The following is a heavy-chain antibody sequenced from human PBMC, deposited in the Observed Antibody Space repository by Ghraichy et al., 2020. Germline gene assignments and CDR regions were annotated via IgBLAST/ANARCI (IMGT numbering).Heavy chain of an antibody. CDR3: ARGSKVVRFYYYDGMDV. D-gene: IGHD4-23*01. CDR1: EFTFSGYS. V-gene: IGHV3-48*02. CDR2: MTSSGRTK. Sequence: GGSLRLSCVGSEFTFSGYSMNWVRQSPGKGLEWVSYMTSSGRTKSYADSVKGRFTISRDNAQNSLYLEMNSLRDEDTAVYYCARGSKVVRFYYYDGMDVLGQGTTVTVSS. J-gene: IGHJ6*02.